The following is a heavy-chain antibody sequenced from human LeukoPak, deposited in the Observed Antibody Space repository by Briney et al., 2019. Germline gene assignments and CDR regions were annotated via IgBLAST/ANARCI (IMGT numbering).Heavy chain of an antibody. CDR1: GGSISNYY. D-gene: IGHD2-8*01. Sequence: PSETLSLTCTVSGGSISNYYWSWIRQPAGKGLEWIGRISTGGSTNYNSSLKSRFTMSVDTSKNQFSLKLSSVTAADTAVYYCARTIGLMVYAGMLDWFDPWGQGTLVTVSS. V-gene: IGHV4-4*07. CDR2: ISTGGST. CDR3: ARTIGLMVYAGMLDWFDP. J-gene: IGHJ5*02.